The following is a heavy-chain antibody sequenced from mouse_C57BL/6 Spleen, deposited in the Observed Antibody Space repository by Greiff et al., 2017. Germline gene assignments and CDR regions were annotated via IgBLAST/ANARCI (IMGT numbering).Heavy chain of an antibody. CDR2: INPNNGGT. Sequence: EVQLQQSGPELVKPGASVKISCKASGYTFTDYYMNWVKQSHGKSLEWIGDINPNNGGTSYNQKFKGKATLTVDKSSSTAYMELRSLTSEDSAVYYCARSRYYYGSSYGGYFDVWGTGTTVTVSS. D-gene: IGHD1-1*01. CDR1: GYTFTDYY. CDR3: ARSRYYYGSSYGGYFDV. V-gene: IGHV1-26*01. J-gene: IGHJ1*03.